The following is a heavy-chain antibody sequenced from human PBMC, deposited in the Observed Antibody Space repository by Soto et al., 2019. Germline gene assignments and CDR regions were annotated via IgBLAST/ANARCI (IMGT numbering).Heavy chain of an antibody. D-gene: IGHD4-17*01. CDR3: AKDPYYGGNSVVPYDY. CDR1: GFTLSSYA. CDR2: ISGSGGST. Sequence: PGGSLRLSCAASGFTLSSYAMSWVRQAPGKGLEWVSAISGSGGSTYYADSVKGRFTISRDNSKNTLYLQMNSLRAEDTAVYYCAKDPYYGGNSVVPYDYWGQGTLVTVSS. V-gene: IGHV3-23*01. J-gene: IGHJ4*02.